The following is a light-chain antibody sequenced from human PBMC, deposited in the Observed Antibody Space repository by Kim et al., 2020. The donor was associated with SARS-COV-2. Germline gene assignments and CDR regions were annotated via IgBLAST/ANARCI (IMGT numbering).Light chain of an antibody. CDR1: SSNIGNNY. Sequence: GQKVAIPCSGSSSNIGNNYVSWYQQLPGTAPRLFIYDNTERPSGIPDRFSGSKSGTSATLGITGLHTGDEADYYCATWDSSLSTVVFGGGTQLTVL. J-gene: IGLJ2*01. CDR2: DNT. V-gene: IGLV1-51*01. CDR3: ATWDSSLSTVV.